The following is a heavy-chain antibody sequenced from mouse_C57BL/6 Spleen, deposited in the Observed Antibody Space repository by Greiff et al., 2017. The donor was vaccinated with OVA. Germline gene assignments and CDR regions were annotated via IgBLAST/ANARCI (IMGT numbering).Heavy chain of an antibody. Sequence: EVKLMESGGGLVQPGESLKLSCESNEYEFPSHDMSWVRKTPEKRLELVAAINSDGGSTYYPDTMERRFIISRDNTKKTLYLQMSNLRSEDTALYYCARPDYYGSSTWFAYWGQGTLVTVSA. V-gene: IGHV5-2*01. J-gene: IGHJ3*01. CDR1: EYEFPSHD. CDR2: INSDGGST. CDR3: ARPDYYGSSTWFAY. D-gene: IGHD1-1*01.